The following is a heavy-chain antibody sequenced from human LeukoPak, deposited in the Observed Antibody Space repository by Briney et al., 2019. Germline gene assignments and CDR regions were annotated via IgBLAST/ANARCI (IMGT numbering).Heavy chain of an antibody. CDR1: GYTFTGYY. D-gene: IGHD6-19*01. Sequence: GASVKVSCKASGYTFTGYYMHWVRQAPGQGLEWMGWINPNSGDTNYAQKFQGRVTMTRDTSISTAYMELSRLRSDDTAVYYCARVTNRQQWLLYPDYYYMDVWGKGTTVTISS. CDR3: ARVTNRQQWLLYPDYYYMDV. V-gene: IGHV1-2*02. CDR2: INPNSGDT. J-gene: IGHJ6*03.